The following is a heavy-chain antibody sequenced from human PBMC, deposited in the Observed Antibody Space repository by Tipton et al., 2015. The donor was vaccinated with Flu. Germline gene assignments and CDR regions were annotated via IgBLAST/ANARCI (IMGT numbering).Heavy chain of an antibody. CDR1: GYTFTSYG. J-gene: IGHJ6*02. CDR3: ARGAAVLRFLEWLPGYYGMDV. Sequence: QLVQSGAEVKKPGAPVKVSCKASGYTFTSYGISWVQQAPGQGLEWMGWISAYNGNTNYAQKLQGRVTMTTDTSTSTAYMELRSLRSDDTAVYYCARGAAVLRFLEWLPGYYGMDVWGQGTTVTVSS. CDR2: ISAYNGNT. V-gene: IGHV1-18*01. D-gene: IGHD3-3*01.